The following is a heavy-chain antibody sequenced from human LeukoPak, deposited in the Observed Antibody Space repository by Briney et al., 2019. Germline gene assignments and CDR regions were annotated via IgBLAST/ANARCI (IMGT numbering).Heavy chain of an antibody. Sequence: SETLSLTCTVSGGSISSGGYYWSWIWQPPGKGLEWIGYIYTSGSTNYNPSLKSRVTMSVDTSKNQFSLKLSSVTAADTAVYYCARDLSYERATVTTDYWGQGTLVTVSS. CDR1: GGSISSGGYY. J-gene: IGHJ4*02. V-gene: IGHV4-61*08. CDR2: IYTSGST. D-gene: IGHD4-17*01. CDR3: ARDLSYERATVTTDY.